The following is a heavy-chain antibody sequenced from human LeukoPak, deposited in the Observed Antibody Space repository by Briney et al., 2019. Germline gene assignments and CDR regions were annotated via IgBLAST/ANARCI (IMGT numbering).Heavy chain of an antibody. D-gene: IGHD2-2*01. CDR1: GYTFTSYY. V-gene: IGHV1-46*01. J-gene: IGHJ4*02. CDR2: INPSGGST. CDR3: ARDSSLKGSDRPDYYFDY. Sequence: ASVNVSCKASGYTFTSYYMHWVRQAPGQGLEWMGIINPSGGSTSYAQKFQGRVTMTRDTSTSTVYMELSSLRSEDTAVYYCARDSSLKGSDRPDYYFDYWGQGTLVTVSS.